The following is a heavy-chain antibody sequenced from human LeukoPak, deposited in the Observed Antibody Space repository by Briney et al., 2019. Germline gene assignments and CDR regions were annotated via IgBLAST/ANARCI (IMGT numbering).Heavy chain of an antibody. CDR2: INHSGST. CDR3: ARGSITIFGVVINLFDY. Sequence: SETLSLTCAVYGGSFSGYYWSWIRQPPGKGLEWIGEINHSGSTDYNPSLKSRVTISVDTSKNQFSLKLSSVTAADTAVYYCARGSITIFGVVINLFDYWGQGTLVTVSS. J-gene: IGHJ4*02. D-gene: IGHD3-3*01. V-gene: IGHV4-34*01. CDR1: GGSFSGYY.